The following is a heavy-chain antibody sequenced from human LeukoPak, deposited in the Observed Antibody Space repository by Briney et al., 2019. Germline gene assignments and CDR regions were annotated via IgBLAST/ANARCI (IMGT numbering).Heavy chain of an antibody. CDR2: INPSGGST. CDR1: GGTFSSYA. Sequence: ASVKVSCKASGGTFSSYAISWVRQAPGQGLEWMGIINPSGGSTSYAQKFQGRVTMTRDMSTSTVYMELSSLRSEDTAVYYCARDVLKNWFDPWGQGTLVTVSS. V-gene: IGHV1-46*01. CDR3: ARDVLKNWFDP. J-gene: IGHJ5*02.